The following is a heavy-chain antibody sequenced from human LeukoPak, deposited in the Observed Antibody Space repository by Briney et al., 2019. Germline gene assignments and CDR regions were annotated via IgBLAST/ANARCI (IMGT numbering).Heavy chain of an antibody. D-gene: IGHD6-6*01. CDR2: IYNGVNT. CDR3: ARVEEYSSSFLYYYYYGMDV. Sequence: PSETLSLTCTVSGASVSSASYWSWIRQPPGKGVEWIAHIYNGVNTNYNPSLKSRVTISVDTSKNQFSLRLNSVTAADTAVYYCARVEEYSSSFLYYYYYGMDVWGQGTTVTVSS. J-gene: IGHJ6*02. CDR1: GASVSSASY. V-gene: IGHV4-61*01.